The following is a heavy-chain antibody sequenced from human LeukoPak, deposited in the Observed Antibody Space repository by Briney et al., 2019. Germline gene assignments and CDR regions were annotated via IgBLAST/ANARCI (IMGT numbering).Heavy chain of an antibody. D-gene: IGHD3-16*01. V-gene: IGHV3-30*04. CDR2: ISYDGSNK. CDR3: AKDYPSMITFGGVTGQYFDY. J-gene: IGHJ4*02. Sequence: GGSLRLSCAASGFTFSSYAMHWVRQAPGKGLEWVAVISYDGSNKYYADSVKGRFTISRDNSKNTLYLQMNSLRAEDTAVYYCAKDYPSMITFGGVTGQYFDYWGQGTLVTVSS. CDR1: GFTFSSYA.